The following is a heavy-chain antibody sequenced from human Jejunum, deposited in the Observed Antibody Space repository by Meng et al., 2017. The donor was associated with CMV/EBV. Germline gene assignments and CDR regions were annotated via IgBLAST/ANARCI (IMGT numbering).Heavy chain of an antibody. CDR2: INGDGSNT. V-gene: IGHV3-74*03. CDR1: GFTFSSYW. J-gene: IGHJ4*02. Sequence: SWAASGFTFSSYWMYWVRQVPGKGMVWVSYINGDGSNTKYADSVKGRFTISRDNAKNTLYLQMNSLRGEDTAIYYCTRALDYWGQGTPVTVSS. CDR3: TRALDY.